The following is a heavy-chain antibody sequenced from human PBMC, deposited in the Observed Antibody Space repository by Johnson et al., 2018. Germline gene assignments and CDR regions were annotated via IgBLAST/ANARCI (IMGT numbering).Heavy chain of an antibody. CDR1: GFXFSSYA. D-gene: IGHD2-15*01. Sequence: VQSGGSLRLXCAASGFXFSSYAMSWVRQAPGKGLEWVSAISGSGGSTYYADSVKGRFTISRDNSKNTLYLQMNSLRAEDTAVYYCAKVAQYCTGGSCYSTYYYYYMDVWGKGTTVTVSS. V-gene: IGHV3-23*01. J-gene: IGHJ6*03. CDR2: ISGSGGST. CDR3: AKVAQYCTGGSCYSTYYYYYMDV.